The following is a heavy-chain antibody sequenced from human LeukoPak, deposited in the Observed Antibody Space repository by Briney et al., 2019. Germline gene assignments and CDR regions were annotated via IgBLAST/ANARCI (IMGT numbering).Heavy chain of an antibody. Sequence: PSETLSLTCAVYGGSFSGYYWSWIRQPPGKGLEWIGEINHSGSTNYNPSLKSRVTISVDASKNQFSLKLSSVTAADTAVHYCAADSSGFSHFDYWGQGTLVTVSS. V-gene: IGHV4-34*01. CDR1: GGSFSGYY. CDR2: INHSGST. J-gene: IGHJ4*02. D-gene: IGHD3-22*01. CDR3: AADSSGFSHFDY.